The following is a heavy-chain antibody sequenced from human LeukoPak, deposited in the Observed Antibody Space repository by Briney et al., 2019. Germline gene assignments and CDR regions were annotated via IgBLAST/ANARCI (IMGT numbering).Heavy chain of an antibody. CDR2: MNQDETET. J-gene: IGHJ4*02. Sequence: GGSLRLSCTVSGFSFSNYWMSWVRQAPGKGLEWMANMNQDETETNYVDSVKGRFIISRDNAKNSLFLRMNSLRVEDTAMYYCARVRSPPEDNSNYRPVNYWGQGILVTVSS. D-gene: IGHD1-1*01. CDR1: GFSFSNYW. CDR3: ARVRSPPEDNSNYRPVNY. V-gene: IGHV3-7*03.